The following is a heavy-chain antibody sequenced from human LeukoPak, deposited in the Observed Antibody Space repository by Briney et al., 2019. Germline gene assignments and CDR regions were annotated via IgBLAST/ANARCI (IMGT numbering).Heavy chain of an antibody. CDR2: ISSSSDYI. CDR1: GFTLSTSV. CDR3: ARGKTSQNIVTRKTYNWFDP. Sequence: GGSLRLSCAASGFTLSTSVMHWVRQAPGKGLEWVSSISSSSDYIYYADSVKGRFTISRDNAKNSLYLQMKSLRAEDTAVYYCARGKTSQNIVTRKTYNWFDPWGQGTLATVSS. J-gene: IGHJ5*02. V-gene: IGHV3-21*01. D-gene: IGHD2/OR15-2a*01.